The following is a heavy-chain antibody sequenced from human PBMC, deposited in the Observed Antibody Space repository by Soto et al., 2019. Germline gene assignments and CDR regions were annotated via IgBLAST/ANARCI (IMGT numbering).Heavy chain of an antibody. CDR2: IVVGGGDT. CDR1: GFTFSSSA. Sequence: ASVKVSCKASGFTFSSSAVQWVRQARGQRLEWIGWIVVGGGDTKYAQNFQERVTLTRDMSTSTAYMELSSLRSEDTAVYYCAREAAAPTGRGDYWGQGTLVTVSS. V-gene: IGHV1-58*01. CDR3: AREAAAPTGRGDY. D-gene: IGHD6-13*01. J-gene: IGHJ4*02.